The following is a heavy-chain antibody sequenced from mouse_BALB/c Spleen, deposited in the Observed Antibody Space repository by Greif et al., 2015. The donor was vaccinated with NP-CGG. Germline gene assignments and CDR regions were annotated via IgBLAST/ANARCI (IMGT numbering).Heavy chain of an antibody. CDR2: ISSGGSYT. CDR1: GFAFSSYD. V-gene: IGHV5-9*02. Sequence: EVMLVESGGGLVKPGGSLKLSCAASGFAFSSYDMSWVRQTPEKRLEWVATISSGGSYTYYPDSVKGRFTISRDNARNTLYLQMSSLRSEDTALYYCARQRYGSSYDYAMDYWGQGTSVTVSS. CDR3: ARQRYGSSYDYAMDY. J-gene: IGHJ4*01. D-gene: IGHD1-1*01.